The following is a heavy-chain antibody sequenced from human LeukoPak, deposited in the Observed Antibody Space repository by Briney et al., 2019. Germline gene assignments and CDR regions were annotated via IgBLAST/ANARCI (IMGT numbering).Heavy chain of an antibody. CDR3: SRRPRIAVAGPPFDY. CDR1: GGSINTSNYC. D-gene: IGHD6-19*01. CDR2: IYYSGST. Sequence: SETLSLTCTVSGGSINTSNYCWGWIRQPPGKGLEWIGTIYYSGSTYYSPSLKSRVTISVDTSQNQFSLKLTSVTAADTAVYYCSRRPRIAVAGPPFDYWGQGTLVTVSS. V-gene: IGHV4-39*01. J-gene: IGHJ4*02.